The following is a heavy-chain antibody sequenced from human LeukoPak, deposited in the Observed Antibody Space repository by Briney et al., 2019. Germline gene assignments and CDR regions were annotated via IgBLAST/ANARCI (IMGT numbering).Heavy chain of an antibody. Sequence: GGSLRLSCAVSGFSVSSSYLAWVRQAPGEGLIWISVIYGGGSTYYADSVRGRFTISRDNSKNTLYLQMNSLRAEDTAVYYCAKGTHYGDYAPLDYWGQGTLVTVSS. D-gene: IGHD4-17*01. CDR2: IYGGGST. CDR1: GFSVSSSY. V-gene: IGHV3-53*01. CDR3: AKGTHYGDYAPLDY. J-gene: IGHJ4*02.